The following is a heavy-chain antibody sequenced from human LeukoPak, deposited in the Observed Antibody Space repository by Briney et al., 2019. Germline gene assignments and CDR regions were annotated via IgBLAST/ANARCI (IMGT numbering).Heavy chain of an antibody. J-gene: IGHJ3*02. CDR2: IYYSGST. V-gene: IGHV4-30-4*08. CDR3: ARDTAVAEGAFDI. D-gene: IGHD6-19*01. Sequence: SETLSLTCTDSAGSICSGDYYWCWLRQPPGRGLEWVGYIYYSGSTYYNPSLKSRVTISVDTSKNQFSLKLSSVTAADTAVYYCARDTAVAEGAFDIWGQGTMVTVSS. CDR1: AGSICSGDYY.